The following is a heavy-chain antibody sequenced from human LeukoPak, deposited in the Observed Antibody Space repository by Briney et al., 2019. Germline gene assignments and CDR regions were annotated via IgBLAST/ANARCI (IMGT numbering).Heavy chain of an antibody. CDR2: IYYGGST. CDR1: GGSISSYY. J-gene: IGHJ4*02. Sequence: SETLSLTCTVSGGSISSYYWSWIRQPPGKGLEWIGYIYYGGSTNYNPSLKSRVTISVDTSKNQFSLKLSSVTAADTAVYYCASSFRRSSWYTPTKIDYWGQGTLVTVSS. D-gene: IGHD6-13*01. V-gene: IGHV4-59*01. CDR3: ASSFRRSSWYTPTKIDY.